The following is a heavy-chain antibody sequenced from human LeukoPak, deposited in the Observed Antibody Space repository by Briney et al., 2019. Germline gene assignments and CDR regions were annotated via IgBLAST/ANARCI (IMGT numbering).Heavy chain of an antibody. CDR1: GGTFSSYA. D-gene: IGHD4-11*01. CDR2: INPNSGGT. J-gene: IGHJ4*02. Sequence: ASVKVSCKASGGTFSSYAISWVRQAPGQGLEWMGWINPNSGGTNYAQNFQGRVTMTRDTSISTAYMELTRLRSDDTAVYYCAIDYSNYVVGYYFDYWGQGTLVTVSS. CDR3: AIDYSNYVVGYYFDY. V-gene: IGHV1-2*02.